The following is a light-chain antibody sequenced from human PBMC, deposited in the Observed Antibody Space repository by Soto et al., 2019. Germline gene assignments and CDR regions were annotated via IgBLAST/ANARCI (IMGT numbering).Light chain of an antibody. Sequence: SVLTQPASVSGSPGQSITIPCTGTSSGVGGYNYVSWYQQHPGKAPKLMIYDVSNRPSGVSNRFSGSKSGNTAFLTISGLQAEDEADYYCSSYTSSSTLEVFGTGTKVTVL. CDR3: SSYTSSSTLEV. V-gene: IGLV2-14*01. J-gene: IGLJ1*01. CDR1: SSGVGGYNY. CDR2: DVS.